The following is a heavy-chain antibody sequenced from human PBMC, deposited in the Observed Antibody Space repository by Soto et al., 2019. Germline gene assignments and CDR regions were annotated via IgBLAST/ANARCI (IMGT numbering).Heavy chain of an antibody. Sequence: PSETLSLTCTVSGGSISSSSYYWGWIRQPPGKGLEWIGSIYYSGSTYYNQSLKSRVTISVDTSKNQLSLKLSSVTAADTAVYYCARDDSGFSGSHYIDYFNYWGQGALVTVSS. D-gene: IGHD1-26*01. J-gene: IGHJ4*02. CDR2: IYYSGST. V-gene: IGHV4-39*02. CDR1: GGSISSSSYY. CDR3: ARDDSGFSGSHYIDYFNY.